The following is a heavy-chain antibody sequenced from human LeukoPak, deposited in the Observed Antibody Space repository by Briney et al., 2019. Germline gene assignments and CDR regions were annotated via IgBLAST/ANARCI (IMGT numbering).Heavy chain of an antibody. V-gene: IGHV3-23*01. CDR1: GFTFSSYG. J-gene: IGHJ4*02. Sequence: GGSLRLSCAASGFTFSSYGMSWVRQAPGKGLEWVSAISGSGGSTYYADSVKGRFTISRDNSKNTLYLQMNSLRAEDTAVYYCAKDPGYSYGVFDYWGQGTLVTVSS. CDR3: AKDPGYSYGVFDY. CDR2: ISGSGGST. D-gene: IGHD5-18*01.